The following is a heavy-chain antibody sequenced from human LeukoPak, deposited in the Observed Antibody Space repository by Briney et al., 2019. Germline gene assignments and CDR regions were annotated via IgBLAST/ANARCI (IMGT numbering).Heavy chain of an antibody. CDR1: GFIFSNYA. Sequence: PGASLRLSCAASGFIFSNYAMSWVRQAPGKGLEWVSAITGSGGNTYYADSVKGRFTISRDNSKNTLYLQMNSLRDEDTAVYYCAKWGDFDVLTGYYVPDSWGQGTLVTVSS. D-gene: IGHD3-9*01. V-gene: IGHV3-23*01. CDR2: ITGSGGNT. J-gene: IGHJ5*01. CDR3: AKWGDFDVLTGYYVPDS.